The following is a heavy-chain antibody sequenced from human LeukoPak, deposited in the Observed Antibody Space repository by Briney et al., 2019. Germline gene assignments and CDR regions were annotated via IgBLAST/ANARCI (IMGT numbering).Heavy chain of an antibody. D-gene: IGHD2-15*01. CDR3: ARGRHCSGGSCYSDY. CDR2: ISSSSSYI. V-gene: IGHV3-21*01. CDR1: GFTFSSYS. Sequence: GGSLRLSCAASGFTFSSYSMSWVRQAPGKGLEWVSSISSSSSYIYYADSVKGRFSISRDNAKNSLYLQMNSLRAEDTAVHYCARGRHCSGGSCYSDYWGQGTLVTVSS. J-gene: IGHJ4*02.